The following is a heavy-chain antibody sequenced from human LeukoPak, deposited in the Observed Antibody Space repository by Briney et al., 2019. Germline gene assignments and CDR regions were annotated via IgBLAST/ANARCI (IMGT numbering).Heavy chain of an antibody. D-gene: IGHD5-18*01. CDR2: ISWNSGSI. CDR3: AKSLRGFRGYSYVHFDY. CDR1: GFTFDDYA. Sequence: GGSLRLSCAASGFTFDDYAMHWVRQAPGKGLEWVSGISWNSGSIGYADSVKGRFTISRDNAKNSLYLQMNSLGAEDTALYYCAKSLRGFRGYSYVHFDYWGQGTLVTVSS. V-gene: IGHV3-9*01. J-gene: IGHJ4*02.